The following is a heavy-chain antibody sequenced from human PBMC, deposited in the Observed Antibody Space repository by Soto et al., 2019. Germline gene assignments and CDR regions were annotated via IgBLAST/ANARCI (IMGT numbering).Heavy chain of an antibody. V-gene: IGHV1-18*01. CDR3: AREVQTYGDYGNWFAP. CDR1: GYTFTSYG. Sequence: ASVKVSCKASGYTFTSYGISWVRQAPGQGLEWMGWISAYNGNTNYAQKLQGRVTMTTDTSTSTAYMELRSLRSDDTAVYYCAREVQTYGDYGNWFAPWGQGTLVTVYS. CDR2: ISAYNGNT. J-gene: IGHJ5*02. D-gene: IGHD4-17*01.